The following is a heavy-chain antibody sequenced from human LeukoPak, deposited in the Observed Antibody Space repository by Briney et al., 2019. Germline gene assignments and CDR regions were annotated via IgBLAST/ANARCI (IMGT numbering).Heavy chain of an antibody. CDR2: ITPIFGTA. J-gene: IGHJ4*02. CDR3: AIGITGYYAGTDY. V-gene: IGHV1-69*05. D-gene: IGHD3-9*01. CDR1: GGTFSSHG. Sequence: SVKVSCKASGGTFSSHGISWVRQAPGQGLEWMGGITPIFGTANYPQKFQGRVTITTDETMSTAYMEVSSLRSEDTAVYYCAIGITGYYAGTDYWGQGTLVTVSS.